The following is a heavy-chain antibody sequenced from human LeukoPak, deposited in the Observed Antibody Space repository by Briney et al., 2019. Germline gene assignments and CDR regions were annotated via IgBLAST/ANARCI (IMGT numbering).Heavy chain of an antibody. CDR3: ARGNRDSSGFYYYYGMDV. Sequence: SLRLSCAASGFTFDDYAMFWVRQAPGKGLEWVSGISWDSKNIGYAASVKGRFTISRDNAKNSLYLQLSSLRAEDTAFYYCARGNRDSSGFYYYYGMDVWGQGTTVTVSS. CDR1: GFTFDDYA. V-gene: IGHV3-9*01. D-gene: IGHD6-19*01. CDR2: ISWDSKNI. J-gene: IGHJ6*02.